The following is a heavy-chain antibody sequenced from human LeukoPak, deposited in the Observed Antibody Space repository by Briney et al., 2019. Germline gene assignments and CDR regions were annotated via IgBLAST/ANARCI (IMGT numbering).Heavy chain of an antibody. CDR3: ARGGSYRAPDYNYYYGMDV. D-gene: IGHD3-16*02. CDR2: INRRGGTV. Sequence: GGSLRLSCAASGLTFDDSAMHWVRQVPGKGLEWVSGINRRGGTVGYADSVKGRFTISRDNAKNSLYLQMSSLRADDTAVYYCARGGSYRAPDYNYYYGMDVWGQGTTVTVSS. CDR1: GLTFDDSA. J-gene: IGHJ6*02. V-gene: IGHV3-9*01.